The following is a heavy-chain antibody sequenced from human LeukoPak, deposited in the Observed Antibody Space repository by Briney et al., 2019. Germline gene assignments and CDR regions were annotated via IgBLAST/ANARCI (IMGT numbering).Heavy chain of an antibody. V-gene: IGHV3-7*03. J-gene: IGHJ3*02. CDR2: IKQDGSEK. D-gene: IGHD3-16*01. CDR1: GFTFISYW. Sequence: GGSLRLSCAASGFTFISYWMTWVRQAPGKGLEWVANIKQDGSEKYYVDSVKGRFTISRDNAKNSLYLQMNSLRAVDTALYYCAKDFHRLGEFDAFDIWGQGTMVTVSS. CDR3: AKDFHRLGEFDAFDI.